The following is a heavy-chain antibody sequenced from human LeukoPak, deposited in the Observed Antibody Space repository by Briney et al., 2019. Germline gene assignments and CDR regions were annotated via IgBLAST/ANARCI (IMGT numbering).Heavy chain of an antibody. V-gene: IGHV3-21*01. CDR3: ARDRNYDGSVYYEDDYFDY. CDR2: ISSSSSYI. J-gene: IGHJ4*02. D-gene: IGHD3-22*01. CDR1: GFTFSIYS. Sequence: SGGSLRLSCAASGFTFSIYSMNWVRQAPGKGLEWVSSISSSSSYIYYADSVKGRFTISRDNAKNSLYLQMNSLRAEDTAVYYCARDRNYDGSVYYEDDYFDYWGQGTLVTVSS.